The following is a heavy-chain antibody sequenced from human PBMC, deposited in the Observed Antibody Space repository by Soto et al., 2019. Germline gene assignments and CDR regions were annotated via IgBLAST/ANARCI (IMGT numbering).Heavy chain of an antibody. CDR2: INAGNGNT. CDR1: GYTFTSYA. D-gene: IGHD2-21*02. Sequence: ASVKVSCKSSGYTFTSYARHCVRQAPGQRLEWMGWINAGNGNTKYSQKFQGRVTITRDTSASTAYMELSSLRAEDTAVYYCARSIVVVTALDYWGQGTLVTVSS. V-gene: IGHV1-3*01. J-gene: IGHJ4*02. CDR3: ARSIVVVTALDY.